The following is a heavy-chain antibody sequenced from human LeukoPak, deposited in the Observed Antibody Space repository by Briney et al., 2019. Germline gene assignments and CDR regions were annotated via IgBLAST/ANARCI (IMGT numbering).Heavy chain of an antibody. J-gene: IGHJ5*02. V-gene: IGHV1-2*02. D-gene: IGHD2-2*01. Sequence: ASVKVSCKASGYTFTGYYMHWVRQAPGQGLEWMGWINPNSGGTNYAQKFQGRATMTRDTSISTAYMELSRLRSDDTAVYYCARAPAAIYWFDPWGQGTLVTVSS. CDR1: GYTFTGYY. CDR3: ARAPAAIYWFDP. CDR2: INPNSGGT.